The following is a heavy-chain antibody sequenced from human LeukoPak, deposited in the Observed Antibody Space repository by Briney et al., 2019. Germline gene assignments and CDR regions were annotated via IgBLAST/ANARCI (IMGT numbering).Heavy chain of an antibody. J-gene: IGHJ4*02. CDR2: IYYSGST. Sequence: SETLSLTCTVSGGSISSNSYYWGWIRQPPGKGLEWIGSIYYSGSTYYNPSLKSRVTISVDTSKNQFSLKLSSVTAADTAVYYCARQRRYYDSRAYYFDYWGQGTLVTVSS. D-gene: IGHD3-22*01. V-gene: IGHV4-39*01. CDR3: ARQRRYYDSRAYYFDY. CDR1: GGSISSNSYY.